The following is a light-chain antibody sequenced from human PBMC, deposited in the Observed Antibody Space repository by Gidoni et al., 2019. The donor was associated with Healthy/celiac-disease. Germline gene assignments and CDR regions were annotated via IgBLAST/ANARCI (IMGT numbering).Light chain of an antibody. CDR2: DAS. Sequence: ELVLTQSTAPLSFSTGERATLSCRASQSVSSYLAWYQQKPGQAPRLLIYDASNRATGIPARFSGSGSGTDFTLTISSLEPEDFAVYYCQQRSNWPPLFGGGTKVEIK. CDR1: QSVSSY. J-gene: IGKJ4*01. V-gene: IGKV3-11*01. CDR3: QQRSNWPPL.